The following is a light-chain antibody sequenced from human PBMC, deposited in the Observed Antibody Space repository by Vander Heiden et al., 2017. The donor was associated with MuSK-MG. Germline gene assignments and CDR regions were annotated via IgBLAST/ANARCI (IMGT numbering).Light chain of an antibody. Sequence: VLTQLPSVPVAPVKTARITCGENNIGDKSVHWDQQKPGPAPVLVIHSDSDRPSGIPERFSGSNSGNTATLTTTRVEAGEEADYYCQVREGTRDLWVFGGGTKLTVL. J-gene: IGLJ3*02. CDR1: NIGDKS. V-gene: IGLV3-21*01. CDR3: QVREGTRDLWV. CDR2: SDS.